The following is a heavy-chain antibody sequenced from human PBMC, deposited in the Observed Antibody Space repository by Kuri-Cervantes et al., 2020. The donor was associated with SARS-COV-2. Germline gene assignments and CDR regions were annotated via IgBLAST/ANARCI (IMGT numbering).Heavy chain of an antibody. CDR1: GFTFSDYY. Sequence: GESLKISFATSGFTFSDYYMGWIRPAPGKGLEWVSFISSSSSYTNYADSVKGQFTISSDNAKNSLYLQMKSLRAEDTAVYYCARDLAYDSSGYAFDYWGQGTLVTVSS. V-gene: IGHV3-11*05. CDR2: ISSSSSYT. CDR3: ARDLAYDSSGYAFDY. D-gene: IGHD3-22*01. J-gene: IGHJ4*02.